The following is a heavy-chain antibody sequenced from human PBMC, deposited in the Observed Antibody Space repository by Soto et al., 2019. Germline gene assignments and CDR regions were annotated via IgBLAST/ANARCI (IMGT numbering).Heavy chain of an antibody. V-gene: IGHV4-31*03. CDR1: GGSISSGGYY. CDR2: IYYSGST. Sequence: QVQLQESGPGLVKPSQTLSLTCTVSGGSISSGGYYWSWIRQHPGKGLEWIGYIYYSGSTYYNPSLTSRVPISVDTSKNQSSLKLSSVTAADTAVYYCARRYGGNFDYWGQGTLVTVSS. CDR3: ARRYGGNFDY. J-gene: IGHJ4*02. D-gene: IGHD2-15*01.